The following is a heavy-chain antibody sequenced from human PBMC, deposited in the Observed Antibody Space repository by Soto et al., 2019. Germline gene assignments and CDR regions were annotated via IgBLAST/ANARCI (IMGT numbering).Heavy chain of an antibody. J-gene: IGHJ4*02. D-gene: IGHD3-22*01. CDR2: ISSDGTTT. Sequence: GSLRLSCAASGFXFSKYWMHWVRQAPGKGPVWVSYISSDGTTTDYADSVKGRFTISRDNAKNTLYLQMDSLRAEDTAVYYCAKDRGSITMIVVVRSYFDYWGQGTLVTVSS. V-gene: IGHV3-74*01. CDR1: GFXFSKYW. CDR3: AKDRGSITMIVVVRSYFDY.